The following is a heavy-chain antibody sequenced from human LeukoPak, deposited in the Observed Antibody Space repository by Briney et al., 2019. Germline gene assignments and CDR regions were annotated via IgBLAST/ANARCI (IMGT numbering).Heavy chain of an antibody. D-gene: IGHD3-16*02. CDR3: ARLVITFGGVIPQVFDI. Sequence: GESLKISCKGSGYSFATYWVAWVRQMPGEGLEWLGIIHPGDSNTRYSPSFQGQVTISADKSISAAYLQWSSLKASDTAMYYCARLVITFGGVIPQVFDIWGQGTMVTVSS. J-gene: IGHJ3*02. V-gene: IGHV5-51*01. CDR1: GYSFATYW. CDR2: IHPGDSNT.